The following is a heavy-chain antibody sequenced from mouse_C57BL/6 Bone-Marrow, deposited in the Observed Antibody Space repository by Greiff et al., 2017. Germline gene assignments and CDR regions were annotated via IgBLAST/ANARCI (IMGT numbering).Heavy chain of an antibody. J-gene: IGHJ2*01. CDR1: GFTFSSYA. V-gene: IGHV5-4*01. CDR2: ISDGGSYT. Sequence: EVQVVESGGGLVKPGGSLKLSCAASGFTFSSYAMSWVRQTPEKRLEWVATISDGGSYTYYPDNVKGRVTISRDNAKNNLYLQMSHLKSEDTAMYYCARGGWSSFDYWGQGTTLTVSS. D-gene: IGHD2-3*01. CDR3: ARGGWSSFDY.